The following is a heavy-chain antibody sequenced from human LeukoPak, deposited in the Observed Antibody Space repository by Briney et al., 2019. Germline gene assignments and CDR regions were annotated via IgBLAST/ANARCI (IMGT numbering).Heavy chain of an antibody. V-gene: IGHV4-38-2*02. CDR1: GYSISSGYY. D-gene: IGHD4-11*01. CDR2: IYHSGST. Sequence: SETLSLTCTVSGYSISSGYYWGWIRQPPGKVLEWIGSIYHSGSTYYNPSLKSRVTISVDTSKNQFSLKLSSVTAADTAVYYCARDPPYSNYVSDSAFDIWGQGTMVTVSS. J-gene: IGHJ3*02. CDR3: ARDPPYSNYVSDSAFDI.